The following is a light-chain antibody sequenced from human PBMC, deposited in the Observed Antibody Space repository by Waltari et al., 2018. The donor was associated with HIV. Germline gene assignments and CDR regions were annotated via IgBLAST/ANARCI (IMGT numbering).Light chain of an antibody. CDR1: NWGDKS. V-gene: IGLV3-1*01. Sequence: SYELTQPPSVSVSPGQPANITCSGDNWGDKSAYWYQQKPGQSPVLVIYQDSKRPSGLPERFSGSNSGNTATLTISGTQAMDEADYYCQAWDSSTAVFGGGTKLTVL. CDR2: QDS. J-gene: IGLJ2*01. CDR3: QAWDSSTAV.